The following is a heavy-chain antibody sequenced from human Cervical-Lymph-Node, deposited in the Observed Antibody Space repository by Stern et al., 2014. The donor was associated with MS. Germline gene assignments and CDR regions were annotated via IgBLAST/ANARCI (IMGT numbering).Heavy chain of an antibody. D-gene: IGHD1-26*01. J-gene: IGHJ5*02. CDR3: AREGRGELPDP. CDR2: IIPIFGPA. CDR1: GGTFSSYA. Sequence: QVQLVQSGAEVKKPGSSMKVSCKASGGTFSSYAISWVRQAPGQGLEWMGGIIPIFGPATYAQKFQGRVTITAAESTSPAYTELSSLRSEDTAVYYCAREGRGELPDPWGQGTLVTVSS. V-gene: IGHV1-69*01.